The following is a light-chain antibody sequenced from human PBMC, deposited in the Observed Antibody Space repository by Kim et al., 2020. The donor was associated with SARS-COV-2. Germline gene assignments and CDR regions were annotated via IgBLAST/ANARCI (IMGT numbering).Light chain of an antibody. CDR2: QDS. V-gene: IGLV3-1*01. CDR1: KLGDKY. Sequence: VSPGQTASITCSGDKLGDKYACWYQQKPGQSPVLVIYQDSKRPSGIPERFSGSNSGNTATLNISGTQAMDEADYYCQAWDSSTYVFGTGTKVTVL. CDR3: QAWDSSTYV. J-gene: IGLJ1*01.